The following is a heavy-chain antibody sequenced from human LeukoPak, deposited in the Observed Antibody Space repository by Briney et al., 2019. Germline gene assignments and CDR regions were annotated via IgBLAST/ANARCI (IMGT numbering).Heavy chain of an antibody. CDR2: IYHSGST. D-gene: IGHD2-15*01. V-gene: IGHV4-38-2*02. CDR3: ASSLGYCSGGSCSDY. J-gene: IGHJ4*02. Sequence: SETLSLTCTVSGYSISSGYYWGWIRQPPGKGLEWIGSIYHSGSTYYNPSLKSRVTISVDTSKNQFSLKLSSVTAADTAVYYCASSLGYCSGGSCSDYWGQGTLVTVSS. CDR1: GYSISSGYY.